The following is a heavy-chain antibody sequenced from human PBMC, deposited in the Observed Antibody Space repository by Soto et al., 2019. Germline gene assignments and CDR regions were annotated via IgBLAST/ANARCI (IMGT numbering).Heavy chain of an antibody. V-gene: IGHV3-15*01. J-gene: IGHJ5*02. CDR1: GFTFSYAW. D-gene: IGHD2-15*01. Sequence: LRLSCAASGFTFSYAWMSWVRQAPGKGLDWVGRIKSKSDGGTTEYAAPVRGRFTISRDDSKNTLYLQMNSLKTEDTAVYYCTTDLWRIAVVVGSTGYFNPWGQGTPVTVSS. CDR3: TTDLWRIAVVVGSTGYFNP. CDR2: IKSKSDGGTT.